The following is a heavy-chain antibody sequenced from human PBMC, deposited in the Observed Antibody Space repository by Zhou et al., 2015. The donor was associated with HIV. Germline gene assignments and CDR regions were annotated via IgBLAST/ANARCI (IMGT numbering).Heavy chain of an antibody. CDR2: IIPILGIA. CDR3: AEGGTNDYGDSTPDY. V-gene: IGHV1-69*09. Sequence: QVNLVQSGAEVRKPGASVRVSCTASRNMFTSRYIHWVRQAPGQGLEWMGRIIPILGIANYAQKFQGRVTITADKSTSTAYMELSSLRSEDTAVYYCAEGGTNDYGDSTPDYWGQGTLVTVSS. J-gene: IGHJ4*02. CDR1: RNMFTSRY. D-gene: IGHD4-17*01.